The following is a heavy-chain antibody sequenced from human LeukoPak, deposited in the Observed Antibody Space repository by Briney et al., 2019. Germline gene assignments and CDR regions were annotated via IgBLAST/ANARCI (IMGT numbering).Heavy chain of an antibody. CDR1: GFTFNSYD. CDR3: ARRALNSGSYWGFDY. CDR2: IWYDGSNK. Sequence: GGSLRLSCTASGFTFNSYDMHWVRQAPGKGLEWVAVIWYDGSNKYYADSVKGRFTISRDNSKNTLYLQMNSLRAEDTAVYYCARRALNSGSYWGFDYWGQGTLVTVSS. J-gene: IGHJ4*02. D-gene: IGHD1-26*01. V-gene: IGHV3-33*08.